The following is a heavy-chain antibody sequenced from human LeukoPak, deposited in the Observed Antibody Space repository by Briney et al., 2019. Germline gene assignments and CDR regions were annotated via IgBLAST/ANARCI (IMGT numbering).Heavy chain of an antibody. CDR3: ARGGTGRWLDLDAFDI. D-gene: IGHD5-24*01. V-gene: IGHV1-8*03. CDR2: MNPNSGNT. Sequence: GASVKVSCKASGYTFTSYDINWVRQATGQGLEWMGWMNPNSGNTGYAQKFQGRVTITRNTSISTAYMELSSLRSEDTAVYYCARGGTGRWLDLDAFDIWGQGTMVTVSS. J-gene: IGHJ3*02. CDR1: GYTFTSYD.